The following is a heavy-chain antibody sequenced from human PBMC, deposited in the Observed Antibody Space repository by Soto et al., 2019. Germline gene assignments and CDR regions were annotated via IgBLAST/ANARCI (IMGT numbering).Heavy chain of an antibody. D-gene: IGHD2-15*01. J-gene: IGHJ6*02. V-gene: IGHV3-33*08. CDR3: ARSDCTGAYCYSWPFNYGVDV. Sequence: QVQLVESGGGVVQPGGSLRLSCTTSGFTFNTYGMHWVRQAPGKGLEWVAIIWYDGSNKYYADSVKGRFTISRDNSKNTLYVQMNSLRAEDTALYYCARSDCTGAYCYSWPFNYGVDVWGQGNTVTVSS. CDR1: GFTFNTYG. CDR2: IWYDGSNK.